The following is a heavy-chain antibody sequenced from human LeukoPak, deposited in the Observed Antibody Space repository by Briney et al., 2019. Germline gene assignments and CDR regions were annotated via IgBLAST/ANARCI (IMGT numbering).Heavy chain of an antibody. CDR1: GFTFDDYA. V-gene: IGHV3-9*01. Sequence: PGRSLRLSCAASGFTFDDYAMHWVRQAPGKGLEWVSGISWNSGSIGYADSVKGRFTISRDNAKNSLYLQMNSLRAEDTALYYCAKDIRGSYSFDYWGQGTLVTVSS. CDR2: ISWNSGSI. D-gene: IGHD2-21*01. CDR3: AKDIRGSYSFDY. J-gene: IGHJ4*02.